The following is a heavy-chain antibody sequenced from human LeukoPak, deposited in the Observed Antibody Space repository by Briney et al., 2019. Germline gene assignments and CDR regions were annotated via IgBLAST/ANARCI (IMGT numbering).Heavy chain of an antibody. CDR2: IYPGDSDT. D-gene: IGHD2-2*01. CDR1: GTDFSTYW. Sequence: GESLKISCQVSGTDFSTYWVAWVRQMPGKGLEWLGVIYPGDSDTRYSPSFEGQVTISVDKSISTAYLQWSSPKATDSAVYYCARPHSTSRYVCDYWGQGTLVTVSS. V-gene: IGHV5-51*01. CDR3: ARPHSTSRYVCDY. J-gene: IGHJ4*02.